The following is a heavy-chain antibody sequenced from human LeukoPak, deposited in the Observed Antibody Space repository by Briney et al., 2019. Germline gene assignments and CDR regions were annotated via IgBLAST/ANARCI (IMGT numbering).Heavy chain of an antibody. CDR3: ARGRGVKESSAVGDY. CDR2: INHSGST. J-gene: IGHJ4*02. CDR1: GGSFSGYY. Sequence: PSETLSLTCAVYGGSFSGYYWSWIRQPPGKGLEWIGEINHSGSTNYNPSLKSRVTISVDTSKNQFSLKLSSVTAADTAVYYCARGRGVKESSAVGDYWGQGTLVTVSS. V-gene: IGHV4-34*01. D-gene: IGHD6-25*01.